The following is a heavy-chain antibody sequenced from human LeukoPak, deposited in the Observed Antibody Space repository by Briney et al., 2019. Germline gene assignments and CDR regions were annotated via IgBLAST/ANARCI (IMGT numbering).Heavy chain of an antibody. CDR3: ARGSGYVWYDAFDI. CDR2: INPNSGGT. V-gene: IGHV1-2*02. CDR1: GYTYTGYY. D-gene: IGHD5-12*01. Sequence: ASVKVSCKASGYTYTGYYMHWVRQAPGQGLEWMGWINPNSGGTNYAQKFQGRVTMTRDTSISTAYMELRRLRSDDTAVYFCARGSGYVWYDAFDIWGQGTMVTVSS. J-gene: IGHJ3*02.